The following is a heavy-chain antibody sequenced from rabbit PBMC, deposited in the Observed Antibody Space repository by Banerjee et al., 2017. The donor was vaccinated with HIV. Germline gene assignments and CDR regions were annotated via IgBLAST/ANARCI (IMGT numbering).Heavy chain of an antibody. CDR2: IDPVFSST. V-gene: IGHV1S47*01. CDR1: GFEFSHYG. Sequence: QEQLVESGGGLVQPGGSLKLSCKGSGFEFSHYGVSWVRQAPGKGLEWIGYIDPVFSSTHYASWVNGRFTISSHNAQNTLYLQLNSLTAADTATYFCVRDTWYFKLWGPGTLVTVS. J-gene: IGHJ4*01. CDR3: VRDTWYFKL. D-gene: IGHD3-1*01.